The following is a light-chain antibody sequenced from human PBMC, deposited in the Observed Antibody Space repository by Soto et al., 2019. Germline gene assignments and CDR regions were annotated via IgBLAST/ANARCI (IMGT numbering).Light chain of an antibody. J-gene: IGLJ2*01. CDR1: TGEVTTGYD. Sequence: QAVVTQEPSLTVSPGRTVTLTCACSTGEVTTGYDPNWFQQKPGPAPRALIYSTSNHHSGTPARFSGSLLGGKAALTLSGVEHDDEAEYYCLLYYGGGVVFGGGTKLTVL. CDR3: LLYYGGGVV. V-gene: IGLV7-43*01. CDR2: STS.